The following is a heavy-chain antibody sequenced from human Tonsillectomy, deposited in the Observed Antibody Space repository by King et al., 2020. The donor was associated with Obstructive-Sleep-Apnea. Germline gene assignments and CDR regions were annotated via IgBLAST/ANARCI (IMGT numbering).Heavy chain of an antibody. CDR2: ISSSSSYI. J-gene: IGHJ3*02. CDR3: ARDRDVVVVAATDAFDI. CDR1: GFTFSSYS. D-gene: IGHD2-15*01. Sequence: QLVQSGGGLVKPGGSLRLSCAASGFTFSSYSMNWVRQAPGKGLEWVSSISSSSSYIYYADSVKGRFTISRDNAKNSLYLQMNSLRAEETAVYYCARDRDVVVVAATDAFDIWGQGTMVTVSS. V-gene: IGHV3-21*01.